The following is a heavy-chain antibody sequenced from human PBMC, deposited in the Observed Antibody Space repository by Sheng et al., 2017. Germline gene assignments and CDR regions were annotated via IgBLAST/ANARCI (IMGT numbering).Heavy chain of an antibody. Sequence: QVQLQESGPGLVKPSETLSLTCAVSGYSISSGYYWGWIRQPPGKGLEWIGSIYHSGSTYYNPSLKSRVTISVDTSKNQFSLKLSSVTAADTAVYYCARVGVGLRFNWFDPWGQGTLGHRLL. D-gene: IGHD3-3*01. CDR2: IYHSGST. CDR1: GYSISSGYY. J-gene: IGHJ5*02. V-gene: IGHV4-38-2*01. CDR3: ARVGVGLRFNWFDP.